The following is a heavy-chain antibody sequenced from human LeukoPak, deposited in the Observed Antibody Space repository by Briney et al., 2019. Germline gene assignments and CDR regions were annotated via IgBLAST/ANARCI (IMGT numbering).Heavy chain of an antibody. J-gene: IGHJ4*02. V-gene: IGHV3-23*01. CDR2: ISGSGGST. Sequence: GGSLRLSCAASGFTFSSYAMNWVRQAPGKGLEWVSGISGSGGSTYYADSVKGRFTISRHNSKNTLYLQMNSLRAEDTAVYYCARSQKLERRTFDYWGQGTLVTVSS. D-gene: IGHD1-1*01. CDR1: GFTFSSYA. CDR3: ARSQKLERRTFDY.